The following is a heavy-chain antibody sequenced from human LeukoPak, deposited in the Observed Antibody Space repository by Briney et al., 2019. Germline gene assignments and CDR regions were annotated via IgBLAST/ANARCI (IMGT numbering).Heavy chain of an antibody. CDR1: GDSISSYY. D-gene: IGHD2-15*01. CDR3: AREAARPGGYYYYMDV. V-gene: IGHV4-59*01. J-gene: IGHJ6*03. Sequence: SETLSLTCTVSGDSISSYYWSWIRQPPGKGLEWIGYIYYSGSTNYNPSLKSRVTISVDTSKNQFSLKLSSVTAADTAVYYCAREAARPGGYYYYMDVWGKGTTVTVSS. CDR2: IYYSGST.